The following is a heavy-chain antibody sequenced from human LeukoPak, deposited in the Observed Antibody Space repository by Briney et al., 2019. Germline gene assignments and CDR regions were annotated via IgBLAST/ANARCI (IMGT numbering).Heavy chain of an antibody. V-gene: IGHV1-18*01. D-gene: IGHD3-10*01. CDR1: GYTFTSYG. J-gene: IGHJ4*02. Sequence: GASVKVSCKASGYTFTSYGISWMRRAPGQGLEWLGWISAYSGNTNYAQKLQGRVTMTTDTSTSTAYMELRSLRSDDTAVYYCARVTSYGQPDYWGQGTLVTVSS. CDR2: ISAYSGNT. CDR3: ARVTSYGQPDY.